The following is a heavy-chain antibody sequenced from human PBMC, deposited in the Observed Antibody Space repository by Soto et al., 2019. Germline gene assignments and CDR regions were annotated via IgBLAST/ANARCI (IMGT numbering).Heavy chain of an antibody. J-gene: IGHJ6*02. CDR3: ARSYLAYCGGDCYTPPLTYYYYYGMDV. D-gene: IGHD2-21*02. Sequence: QVQLQESGPGLVKPSETLSLTCTVSGGSISSYYWSWIRQPAGKGLEWIGRIYTSGSTNYNPSLKSRVTRSVDTSKNQFSLKLSSVTAADTAVYYCARSYLAYCGGDCYTPPLTYYYYYGMDVWGQGTTVTVSS. V-gene: IGHV4-4*07. CDR1: GGSISSYY. CDR2: IYTSGST.